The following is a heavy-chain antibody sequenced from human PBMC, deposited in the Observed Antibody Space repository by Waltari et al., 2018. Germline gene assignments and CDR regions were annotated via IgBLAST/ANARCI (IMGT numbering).Heavy chain of an antibody. CDR2: MSGSGGST. CDR1: GFTFSSYA. J-gene: IGHJ4*02. V-gene: IGHV3-23*01. D-gene: IGHD3-10*01. CDR3: AKEDPEYYYGSGVFDY. Sequence: EVQLLESGGGLVQPGGSLRLSCAASGFTFSSYAMSWVRQAPGKGLGWVSAMSGSGGSTYYADSGKGRFTISRDNSKNTLYLQMNSLRAEDTAVYYCAKEDPEYYYGSGVFDYWGQGTLVTVSS.